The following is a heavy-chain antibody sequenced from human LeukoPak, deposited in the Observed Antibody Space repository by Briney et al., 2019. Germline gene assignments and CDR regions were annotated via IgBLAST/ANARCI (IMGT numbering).Heavy chain of an antibody. CDR2: IKQDGSEK. Sequence: PGGSLRLSCSASGFTFSSQAMYWVRQAPGKGLEWVANIKQDGSEKYYVDSVKGRFTISRDNAETSLYLQMNSLRAEDTAVYYCARDGGYCSSTSCYDRLDYWGQGTLVTVSS. CDR3: ARDGGYCSSTSCYDRLDY. V-gene: IGHV3-7*04. D-gene: IGHD2-2*01. J-gene: IGHJ4*02. CDR1: GFTFSSQA.